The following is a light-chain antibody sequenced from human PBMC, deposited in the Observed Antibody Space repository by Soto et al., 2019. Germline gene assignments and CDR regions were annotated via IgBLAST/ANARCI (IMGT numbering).Light chain of an antibody. Sequence: EIVMTQSPATLSVSPGERATLSCRASQRVSRNLAWYQQKPGQAPRLLIYDASTRATGIPARFSGSGSGTEFTLTISSLQSEDFAVYYCQQYNKWPQTFGQGTKVDIK. CDR2: DAS. CDR3: QQYNKWPQT. V-gene: IGKV3-15*01. CDR1: QRVSRN. J-gene: IGKJ1*01.